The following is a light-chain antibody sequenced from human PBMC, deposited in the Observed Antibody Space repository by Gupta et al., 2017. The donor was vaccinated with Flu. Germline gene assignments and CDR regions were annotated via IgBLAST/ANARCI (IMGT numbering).Light chain of an antibody. CDR1: QSVSSN. CDR2: AAS. Sequence: EIVMTQSPATLSVSPGERATLSCRASQSVSSNLAWYQQQPGQAPRLLIYAASTRATGVPARFSGSGYGTEFTLTSSRRQSEDFAVYYWQQDNTLPLFGGGTKVEIK. CDR3: QQDNTLPL. J-gene: IGKJ4*01. V-gene: IGKV3-15*01.